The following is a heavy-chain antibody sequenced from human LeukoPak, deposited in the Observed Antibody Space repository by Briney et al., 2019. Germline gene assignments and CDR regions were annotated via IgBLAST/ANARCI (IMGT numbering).Heavy chain of an antibody. Sequence: ASVKVSCKASGGTFSSYAISWVRQAPGQGLEWMGRIIPILGIANYAQKFQGRVTITADKSTSTAYMELSSLRSEDTAVYYCARHGTMVRLRYFDYWGQGTLVTVSS. CDR1: GGTFSSYA. CDR2: IIPILGIA. V-gene: IGHV1-69*04. J-gene: IGHJ4*02. CDR3: ARHGTMVRLRYFDY. D-gene: IGHD3-10*01.